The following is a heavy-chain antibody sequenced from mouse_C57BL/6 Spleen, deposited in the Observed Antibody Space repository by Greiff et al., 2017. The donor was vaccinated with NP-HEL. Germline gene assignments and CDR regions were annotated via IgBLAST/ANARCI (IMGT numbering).Heavy chain of an antibody. CDR2: IDPSDSYT. CDR3: ARPYTAWFAY. CDR1: GYTFTSYW. V-gene: IGHV1-50*01. D-gene: IGHD1-1*01. J-gene: IGHJ3*01. Sequence: QVQLKQPGAELVKPGASVKLSCKASGYTFTSYWMQWVKQRPGQGLEWIGEIDPSDSYTNYNQKFKGKATLTVDTSSSTAYMQLSSLTSEDSAVYYCARPYTAWFAYWGQGTLVTVSA.